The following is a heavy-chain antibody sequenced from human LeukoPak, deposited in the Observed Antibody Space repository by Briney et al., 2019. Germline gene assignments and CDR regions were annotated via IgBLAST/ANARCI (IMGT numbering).Heavy chain of an antibody. CDR1: GFTFSSYA. CDR3: ARGDSGCVDV. J-gene: IGHJ6*04. D-gene: IGHD4/OR15-4a*01. Sequence: GGSLRLSCAASGFTFSSYAMHWVRQAPGKGLEYVSAISSNGGSTYYANSVKGRFTISRDNSKNTLYLQMGSLRAEDMAVYYCARGDSGCVDVWGKGTTVTVSS. CDR2: ISSNGGST. V-gene: IGHV3-64*01.